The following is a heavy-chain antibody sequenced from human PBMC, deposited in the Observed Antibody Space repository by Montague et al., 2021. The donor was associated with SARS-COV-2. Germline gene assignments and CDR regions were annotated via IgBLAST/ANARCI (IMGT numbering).Heavy chain of an antibody. CDR1: GGSISSSSYY. CDR2: IYYSGST. CDR3: ARVWRLQRVRLSGKEG. J-gene: IGHJ6*02. D-gene: IGHD6-13*01. V-gene: IGHV4-39*07. Sequence: SETLSLTCTVSGGSISSSSYYWGWIRQPPGKGLEWIGSIYYSGSTYYNPSLKSRVTISVDTSKNQLSLQLTSVTAADTAVYYRARVWRLQRVRLSGKEGWGRGATVTVAS.